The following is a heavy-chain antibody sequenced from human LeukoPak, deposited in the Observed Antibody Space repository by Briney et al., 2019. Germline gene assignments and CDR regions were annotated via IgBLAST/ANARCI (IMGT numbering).Heavy chain of an antibody. J-gene: IGHJ4*02. Sequence: GGSLRLSCAASGFIFSSYWMSWVRQAPGQGLEWVANIKEDGSEKYYVDSVKGRFTISRDNAKNSLYLQMNSLRAEDTAVYYCARFDYGDYKIDYWGQGTLVTVSS. CDR3: ARFDYGDYKIDY. CDR2: IKEDGSEK. V-gene: IGHV3-7*03. CDR1: GFIFSSYW. D-gene: IGHD4-17*01.